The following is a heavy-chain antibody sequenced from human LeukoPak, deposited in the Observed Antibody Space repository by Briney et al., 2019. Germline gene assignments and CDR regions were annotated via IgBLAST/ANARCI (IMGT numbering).Heavy chain of an antibody. J-gene: IGHJ6*03. Sequence: ASVKVSCKASGYTFTSYDINWVRQATGQGLEWMGWMNPNSGNTGYAQKFQGRVTITADESTSTAYMELSSLRSEDTAVYYCARVMGYSYGYGYYYMDVWGKGTTVTVSS. CDR2: MNPNSGNT. D-gene: IGHD5-18*01. V-gene: IGHV1-8*03. CDR3: ARVMGYSYGYGYYYMDV. CDR1: GYTFTSYD.